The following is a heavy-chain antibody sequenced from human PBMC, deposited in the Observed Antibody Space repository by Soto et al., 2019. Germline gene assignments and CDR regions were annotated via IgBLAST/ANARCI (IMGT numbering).Heavy chain of an antibody. Sequence: QVQLQESGPGLVEPSGTLSLTCAVSGDSMSSADWWSWVRQPPGKGLEWIGEIHHSGGINYHPSLRSRVTISVDMSKNQFSLNLSSVTAADTAVYFCVCNGYYSLDHWGQGTLVIVSP. V-gene: IGHV4-4*02. D-gene: IGHD6-25*01. CDR3: VCNGYYSLDH. J-gene: IGHJ4*02. CDR1: GDSMSSADW. CDR2: IHHSGGI.